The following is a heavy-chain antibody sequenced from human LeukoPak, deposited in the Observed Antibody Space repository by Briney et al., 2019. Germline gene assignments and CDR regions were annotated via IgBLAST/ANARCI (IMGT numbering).Heavy chain of an antibody. Sequence: GESLKISCKGSGYSFTSYWIGWVRQMPGKGLEWMGIIYPGDSDTRYSPSFQGQVTISADKSISTAYLQWSSLKASDTAMYYCARSSGTSPYDTIFGGMDVWGQGTTVTVSS. J-gene: IGHJ6*02. V-gene: IGHV5-51*01. D-gene: IGHD3-3*01. CDR1: GYSFTSYW. CDR3: ARSSGTSPYDTIFGGMDV. CDR2: IYPGDSDT.